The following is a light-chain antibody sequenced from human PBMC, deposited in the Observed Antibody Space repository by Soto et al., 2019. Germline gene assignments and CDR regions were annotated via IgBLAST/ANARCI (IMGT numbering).Light chain of an antibody. Sequence: EVVLTQSPGTLSLSPGERATLSCWASQSVSRSYLAWYQQKPGQAPRLLIYIASSRATGIPDRFSGSGSGTDFTLTIRRLEPEDCAMYYCQQYGSSPYTFGQGTKLEIK. J-gene: IGKJ2*01. CDR2: IAS. CDR1: QSVSRSY. CDR3: QQYGSSPYT. V-gene: IGKV3-20*01.